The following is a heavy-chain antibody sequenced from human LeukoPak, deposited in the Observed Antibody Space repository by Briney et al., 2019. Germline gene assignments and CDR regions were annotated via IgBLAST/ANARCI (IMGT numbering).Heavy chain of an antibody. CDR1: GGSISSSSYY. Sequence: SETLSLTCTVSGGSISSSSYYWGWIRQPPGKGLEWIGSIYYSGSTYYNPSLKSRVTISVDTSKNQFSLKLSSVTAADTAVYYCARDPHPVRYGAFDIWGQGTMVTVSS. D-gene: IGHD4-17*01. V-gene: IGHV4-39*07. CDR3: ARDPHPVRYGAFDI. CDR2: IYYSGST. J-gene: IGHJ3*02.